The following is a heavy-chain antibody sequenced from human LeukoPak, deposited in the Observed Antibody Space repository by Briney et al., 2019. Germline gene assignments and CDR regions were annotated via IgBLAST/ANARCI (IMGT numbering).Heavy chain of an antibody. CDR3: AKNGDRGAYCTGGTCYPYFYYYMDV. CDR2: ISSSGSTI. J-gene: IGHJ6*03. V-gene: IGHV3-11*01. CDR1: GLTFSDYY. Sequence: PGGSLRLSCAASGLTFSDYYMSWIRQAPGKGLEWVSYISSSGSTIYYADSVKGRFTISRDNAKNSLYLQMNSLRAEDTAIYYCAKNGDRGAYCTGGTCYPYFYYYMDVWGKGTTVTI. D-gene: IGHD2-15*01.